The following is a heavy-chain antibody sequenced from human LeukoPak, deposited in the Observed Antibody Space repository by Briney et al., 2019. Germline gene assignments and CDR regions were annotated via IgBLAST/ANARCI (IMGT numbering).Heavy chain of an antibody. D-gene: IGHD3-10*01. Sequence: GGSLRLSCAASGFTFDDYAMHWVRQAPGKGLEWVSGISWNSGSIGYADSVKGRFTISRDNAKNSLYLQMNSLRAEDTAVYYCARDEGYYGSGSYYMGYWGQGTLVTVSS. CDR3: ARDEGYYGSGSYYMGY. CDR2: ISWNSGSI. V-gene: IGHV3-9*01. J-gene: IGHJ4*02. CDR1: GFTFDDYA.